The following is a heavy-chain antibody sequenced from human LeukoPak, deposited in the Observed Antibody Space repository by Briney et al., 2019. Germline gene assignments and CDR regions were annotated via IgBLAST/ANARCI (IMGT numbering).Heavy chain of an antibody. CDR3: AKVFLDIVVVVAATGLDAFDI. CDR1: GFTFSSYW. D-gene: IGHD2-15*01. V-gene: IGHV3-7*01. Sequence: GGSLRLSCAASGFTFSSYWMSWVRQAPGKGLEWVANIKQDGSEKYYVDSVKGRFTISRDNAKNSLYLQMNSLRAEDTAVYYCAKVFLDIVVVVAATGLDAFDIWGQGTMVTVSS. J-gene: IGHJ3*02. CDR2: IKQDGSEK.